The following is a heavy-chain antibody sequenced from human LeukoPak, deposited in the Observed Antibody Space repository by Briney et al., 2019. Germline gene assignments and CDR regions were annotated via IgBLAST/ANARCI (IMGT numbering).Heavy chain of an antibody. J-gene: IGHJ4*02. Sequence: PGGSLRLSCAASGFTFSSYAMSWVRQAPGKGLEWVSAISGSGGSTYYADSVKGRFTISRDNSKNTLYLQMNSLRAEDTAVYYCAKGPYIVVVMGGRGYFDYWGQGTLVTVSS. CDR1: GFTFSSYA. CDR3: AKGPYIVVVMGGRGYFDY. V-gene: IGHV3-23*01. D-gene: IGHD2-21*01. CDR2: ISGSGGST.